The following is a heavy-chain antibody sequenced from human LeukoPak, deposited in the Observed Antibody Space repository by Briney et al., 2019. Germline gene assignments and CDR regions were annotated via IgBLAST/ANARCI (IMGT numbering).Heavy chain of an antibody. CDR1: GFTFSSYA. J-gene: IGHJ3*02. CDR3: AKVLGFRGAEYYYDSSGYLGAFDI. D-gene: IGHD3-22*01. Sequence: RGSLRLSCAASGFTFSSYAMSWVRQAPGKGLEWVSAISGSGGSTYYADSVKGRFTISRDNSKNTLYLQMNSLRAEDTAVYYCAKVLGFRGAEYYYDSSGYLGAFDIWGQGTMVTVSS. CDR2: ISGSGGST. V-gene: IGHV3-23*01.